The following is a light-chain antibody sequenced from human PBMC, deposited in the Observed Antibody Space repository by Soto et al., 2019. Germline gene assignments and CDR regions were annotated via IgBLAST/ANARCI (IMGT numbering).Light chain of an antibody. CDR3: QQYNSYSQT. J-gene: IGKJ1*01. CDR1: QGINSF. V-gene: IGKV1-5*01. CDR2: DAS. Sequence: DIQLTQSPSFLSASVGDRVTITCRASQGINSFLAWYQQEPGKAPNLLIYDASSLESGVPSRFSGSGSGTEFTLTISSLQPDDFATYYCQQYNSYSQTFGQGTKVDIK.